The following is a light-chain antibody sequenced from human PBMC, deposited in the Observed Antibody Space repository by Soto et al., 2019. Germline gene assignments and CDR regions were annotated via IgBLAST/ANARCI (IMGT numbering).Light chain of an antibody. J-gene: IGLJ1*01. Sequence: QSALTQPASVSGSPGQSITISCTGTISDIGGYNFISWYQYHPGKAPKLVIYDVNNRPSGISNRFSGSKSGITASLTISGLQADDEAEYFCISYKTDDTFLFGTGTKVTVL. CDR2: DVN. CDR1: ISDIGGYNF. CDR3: ISYKTDDTFL. V-gene: IGLV2-14*01.